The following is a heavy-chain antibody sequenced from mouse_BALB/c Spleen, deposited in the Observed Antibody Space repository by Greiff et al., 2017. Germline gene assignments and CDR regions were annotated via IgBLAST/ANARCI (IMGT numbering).Heavy chain of an antibody. CDR1: GFTFNTYA. V-gene: IGHV10-1*02. CDR3: VRHYYPFAY. J-gene: IGHJ3*01. Sequence: EVQLVESGGGLVQPTGSLKLSCAASGFTFNTYAMNWVRQAPGKGLEWVARIRSKSNNYATYYADSVKDRFTISRDDSQSMLYLQMNNLKTEDTAMYYCVRHYYPFAYWGQGTLVTVSA. D-gene: IGHD2-1*01. CDR2: IRSKSNNYAT.